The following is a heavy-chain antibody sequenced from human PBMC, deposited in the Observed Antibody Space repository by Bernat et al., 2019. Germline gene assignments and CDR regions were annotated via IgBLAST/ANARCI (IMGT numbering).Heavy chain of an antibody. CDR1: GFTFSSYG. Sequence: QVQLVESGGGVVQPGRSLRLSCAASGFTFSSYGMHWVRQAPGKGLEWVAVISYDGSNKYYADSVKGRFTISRDNSENTLYLQMNSLRAEDTAVYYCAKGAFFGSSWYSVAEYFQHWGQGTLVTVSS. CDR3: AKGAFFGSSWYSVAEYFQH. V-gene: IGHV3-30*18. J-gene: IGHJ1*01. CDR2: ISYDGSNK. D-gene: IGHD6-13*01.